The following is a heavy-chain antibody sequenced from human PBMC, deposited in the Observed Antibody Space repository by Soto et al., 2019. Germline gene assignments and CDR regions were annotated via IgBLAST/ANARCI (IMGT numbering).Heavy chain of an antibody. CDR2: IYYLGST. V-gene: IGHV4-59*01. Sequence: SETLSLTCSVSGGSMSEYFWSWIRQSPGKGLEWIGYIYYLGSTDYNPSLKSRVTISVDTSKGQFSLRLTSVTAADTAVYYCARDGYDGSGSPYPAYWGPGTQVTVSS. CDR1: GGSMSEYF. CDR3: ARDGYDGSGSPYPAY. D-gene: IGHD3-10*01. J-gene: IGHJ4*02.